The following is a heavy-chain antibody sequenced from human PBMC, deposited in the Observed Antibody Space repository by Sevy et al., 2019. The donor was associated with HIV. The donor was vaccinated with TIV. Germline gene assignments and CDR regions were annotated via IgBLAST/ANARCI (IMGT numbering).Heavy chain of an antibody. CDR3: ANSRGRYEGSSWLYYYYIMDV. V-gene: IGHV3-30*18. Sequence: EGSLRLSCVAAGFSFSRHGMHWARQAPGKGLEWVAVISNDGSDKEYAESVKGRFTVSRDNSKDTVYLQMNSLRLDDTAVYYCANSRGRYEGSSWLYYYYIMDVWGQGTTVTVSS. D-gene: IGHD2-2*01. J-gene: IGHJ6*02. CDR1: GFSFSRHG. CDR2: ISNDGSDK.